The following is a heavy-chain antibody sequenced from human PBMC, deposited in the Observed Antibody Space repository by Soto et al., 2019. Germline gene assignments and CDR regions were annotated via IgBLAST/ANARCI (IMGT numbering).Heavy chain of an antibody. CDR3: ARHATLDWLFRDVGWFDP. CDR1: GGSISSYY. D-gene: IGHD3-9*01. Sequence: TSETLSLTCTVSGGSISSYYWSWIRQPPGKGLEWIGYIYYSGSTNYNPSLKSRVTISVDTSKNQFSLKLSSVTAADTAVYYCARHATLDWLFRDVGWFDPWGQGTLVTVSS. CDR2: IYYSGST. J-gene: IGHJ5*02. V-gene: IGHV4-59*08.